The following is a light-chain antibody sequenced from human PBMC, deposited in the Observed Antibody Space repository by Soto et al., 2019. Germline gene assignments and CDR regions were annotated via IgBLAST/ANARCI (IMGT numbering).Light chain of an antibody. V-gene: IGLV1-44*01. Sequence: QSVLTQPPSASGTPGQRVTISCSGTTSNIGRNTVHWYQQLPGTAPKLLIYSNNQRPSGVPDRLSGSKAGTSASPAISGLRSEEEADYYWGAWDDSLTGGVFGGGTKLTVL. J-gene: IGLJ2*01. CDR1: TSNIGRNT. CDR2: SNN. CDR3: GAWDDSLTGGV.